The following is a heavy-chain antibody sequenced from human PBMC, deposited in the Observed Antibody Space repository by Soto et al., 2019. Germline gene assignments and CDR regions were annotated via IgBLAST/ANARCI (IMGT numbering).Heavy chain of an antibody. CDR3: WTEIHTTVTKLDAFEI. V-gene: IGHV3-23*01. Sequence: EVQLLESGGGLVQPGGSLRLSCAASGFTFSSYAMSWVRQAPGKGLEWVSAISGSGGSTYYADSVKGRFTISRDNSKNPLYLQMNSQRAEDTDVYYCWTEIHTTVTKLDAFEIWGQGTMVTV. CDR1: GFTFSSYA. D-gene: IGHD4-17*01. CDR2: ISGSGGST. J-gene: IGHJ3*02.